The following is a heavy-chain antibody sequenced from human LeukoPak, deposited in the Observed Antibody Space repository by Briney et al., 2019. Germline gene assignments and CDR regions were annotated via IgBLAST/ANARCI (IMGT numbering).Heavy chain of an antibody. Sequence: SETLSLTCTVSDGPITNYDWSWVRQPPGKGLEFIGHVHYSGTANYNPSLRSRVTISIDTSKKHFFLKLKSVTAADTAVYYCARGYGDFRVEGRYFHSWGQGTLVTVSS. D-gene: IGHD4-17*01. J-gene: IGHJ4*02. CDR1: DGPITNYD. V-gene: IGHV4-59*01. CDR2: VHYSGTA. CDR3: ARGYGDFRVEGRYFHS.